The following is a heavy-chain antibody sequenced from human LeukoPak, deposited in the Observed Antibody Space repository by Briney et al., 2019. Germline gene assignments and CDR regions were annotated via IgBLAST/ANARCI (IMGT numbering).Heavy chain of an antibody. CDR2: INPNSGGT. Sequence: ASVKVSCKASGYTFTGYYMYWVRQAPGQGLEWMGWINPNSGGTNYAQKFQGRVTMTRDTSISTAYMELSRLRSDDTAVYYCARSPMDYYGSGSYYNDYWGQGTLVTVSS. J-gene: IGHJ4*02. CDR3: ARSPMDYYGSGSYYNDY. D-gene: IGHD3-10*01. V-gene: IGHV1-2*02. CDR1: GYTFTGYY.